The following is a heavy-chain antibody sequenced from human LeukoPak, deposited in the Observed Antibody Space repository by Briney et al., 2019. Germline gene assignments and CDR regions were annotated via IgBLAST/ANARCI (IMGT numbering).Heavy chain of an antibody. CDR3: ARDIVGGSYHKNFDY. CDR1: GYTFTSYG. D-gene: IGHD1-26*01. CDR2: IIAYNGNT. V-gene: IGHV1-18*01. Sequence: ASVKVSCKASGYTFTSYGISWVRQAPGQGLEWMGWIIAYNGNTNYAQKLQGRVTMTTDTSTSTAYMELRSLRSDDTAVYYCARDIVGGSYHKNFDYWGQGTLVTVSS. J-gene: IGHJ4*02.